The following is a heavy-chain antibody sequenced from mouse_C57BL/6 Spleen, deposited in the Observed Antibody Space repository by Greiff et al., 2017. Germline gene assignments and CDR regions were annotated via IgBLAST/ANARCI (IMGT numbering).Heavy chain of an antibody. CDR3: AKNGDYYGSSPYYAMDY. V-gene: IGHV2-5*01. J-gene: IGHJ4*01. CDR2: IWRGGST. D-gene: IGHD1-1*01. Sequence: QVQLQQSGPGLVQPSQSLSITCTVSGFSLTSYGVHWVRQSPGKGLEWLGVIWRGGSTDYNAAFMSRLSITKDNSKSQVFFKMNSLQADDTAIYYWAKNGDYYGSSPYYAMDYWGQGTSVTVSS. CDR1: GFSLTSYG.